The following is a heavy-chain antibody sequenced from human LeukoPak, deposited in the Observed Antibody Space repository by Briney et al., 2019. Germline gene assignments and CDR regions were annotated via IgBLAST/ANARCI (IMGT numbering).Heavy chain of an antibody. J-gene: IGHJ4*02. CDR2: ITYSGST. Sequence: SETLSLTCTVSSGSISSSTYYWAWIRQSPGKGLEWIGSITYSGSTYYNPSLESRVTISVDTSKNQFSLRLISVTAVDTAVYYCARQGVGATDCWGQGTLVTVCS. V-gene: IGHV4-39*01. CDR3: ARQGVGATDC. CDR1: SGSISSSTYY. D-gene: IGHD1-26*01.